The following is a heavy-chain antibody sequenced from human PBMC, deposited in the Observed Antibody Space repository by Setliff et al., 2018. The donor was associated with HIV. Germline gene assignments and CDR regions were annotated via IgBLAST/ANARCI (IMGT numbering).Heavy chain of an antibody. V-gene: IGHV4-34*01. CDR1: GGSFSGHY. J-gene: IGHJ6*03. D-gene: IGHD2-2*01. CDR2: INHNGNT. Sequence: SETLSLTCAVYGGSFSGHYWNWIRHSPGKGLEWIGEINHNGNTNNNPSLRGRVTMSVDTSKNQFSLKLSSVTAADTAVYYCARGIVIVPGAINEYYHYMDVWGEGTTVTVSS. CDR3: ARGIVIVPGAINEYYHYMDV.